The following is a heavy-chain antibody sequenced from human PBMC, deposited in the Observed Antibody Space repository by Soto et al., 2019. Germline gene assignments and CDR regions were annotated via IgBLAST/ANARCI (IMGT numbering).Heavy chain of an antibody. D-gene: IGHD3-10*01. CDR3: TRLISAAQDY. CDR2: IRDRAYSYAT. CDR1: GFVFKDSS. J-gene: IGHJ4*02. V-gene: IGHV3-73*01. Sequence: VLLVESGGGLVQPGGSLKLSCAASGFVFKDSSIHWVRHASGKGLEWVGRIRDRAYSYATAYAASVKGRFTISRDDSSNTAYLQMNSLKTEDTAIYYCTRLISAAQDYWGQGTLVTVSS.